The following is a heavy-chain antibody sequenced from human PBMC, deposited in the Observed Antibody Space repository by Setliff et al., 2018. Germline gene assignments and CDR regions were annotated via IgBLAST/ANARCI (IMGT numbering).Heavy chain of an antibody. V-gene: IGHV4-59*01. Sequence: PSETLSLTCTVSDGSLSTYYWSWIRQPPGKGLELIGDVYYSGTANYSPALRSRLTISVDTSKNQFSLNLRSVTAADTAVYYCARGGTFRYFDFWGQGTPVTVSS. D-gene: IGHD2-15*01. CDR2: VYYSGTA. CDR1: DGSLSTYY. J-gene: IGHJ4*02. CDR3: ARGGTFRYFDF.